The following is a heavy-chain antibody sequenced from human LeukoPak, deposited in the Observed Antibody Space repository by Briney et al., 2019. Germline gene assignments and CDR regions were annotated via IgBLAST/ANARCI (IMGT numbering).Heavy chain of an antibody. CDR1: GFTFSSYG. CDR3: XXXSXXYSYGRYYFDY. D-gene: IGHD5-18*01. V-gene: IGHV3-30*03. Sequence: GGSLRLSCAASGFTFSSYGMHWVRQAPGKGLEWEAVISYDGSNKYYADSVKGRFTISRDNSKNTLYLQMNSLRAEDTAVYYXXXXSXXYSYGRYYFDYWGQGTLVTVSS. CDR2: ISYDGSNK. J-gene: IGHJ4*02.